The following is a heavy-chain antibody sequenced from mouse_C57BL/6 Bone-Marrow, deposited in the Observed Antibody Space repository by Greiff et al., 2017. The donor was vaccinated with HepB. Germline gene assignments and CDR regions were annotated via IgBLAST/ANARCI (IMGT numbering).Heavy chain of an antibody. Sequence: QVHVKQSGAELVRPGASVTLSCKASGYTFTDYEMHWVKQTPVHGLEWIGAFDPETGGTAYNQKFKGKAILTADKSSSTAYMGLRSLTSEDSAVYYCTSDGYPYVDDWGQGTTLTVAS. V-gene: IGHV1-15*01. D-gene: IGHD2-3*01. CDR3: TSDGYPYVDD. J-gene: IGHJ2*01. CDR1: GYTFTDYE. CDR2: FDPETGGT.